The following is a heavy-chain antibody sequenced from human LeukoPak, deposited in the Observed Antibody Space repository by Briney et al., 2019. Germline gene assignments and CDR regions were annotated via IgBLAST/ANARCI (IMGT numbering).Heavy chain of an antibody. D-gene: IGHD1-26*01. CDR1: GFTVSSNY. V-gene: IGHV3-53*01. CDR3: TRESPRGSYADH. J-gene: IGHJ4*02. Sequence: GGSLRLSCAASGFTVSSNYMSWVRQAPGKGLEWVSVIYSGGSTYYADSVKGRFTISRDNSKNTLYLQMNSPRAEDTAIYYCTRESPRGSYADHWGQGTLVSVPS. CDR2: IYSGGST.